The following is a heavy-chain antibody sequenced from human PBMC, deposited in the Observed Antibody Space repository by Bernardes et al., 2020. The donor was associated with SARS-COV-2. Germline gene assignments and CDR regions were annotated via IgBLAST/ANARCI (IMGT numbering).Heavy chain of an antibody. CDR3: ARDYPDPAD. CDR2: IYSGGNT. CDR1: GFTVSNNY. V-gene: IGHV3-66*01. J-gene: IGHJ4*02. Sequence: GGSLRLSCAASGFTVSNNYMSWVRQAPGKGLEWVAVIYSGGNTYYADSVKGRFTVSRDNSKNTLFLQMNSLRAEDTAVYYCARDYPDPADWGQGTLLTVSS.